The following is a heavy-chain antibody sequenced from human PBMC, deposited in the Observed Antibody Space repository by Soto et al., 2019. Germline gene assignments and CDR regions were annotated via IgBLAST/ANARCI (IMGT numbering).Heavy chain of an antibody. V-gene: IGHV1-18*01. D-gene: IGHD3-16*01. Sequence: QVQLVQSGSELKKPGASVKVSCKTSGYNFDDYSIHWVRQAPGQGLEWVGWIAVYNNHTNYGQNLQGRITVTTDLSTNTVHMELTTLRSDDTAVYYCARGKRSYVSYGDYWGQGTLVTVSS. CDR1: GYNFDDYS. CDR3: ARGKRSYVSYGDY. J-gene: IGHJ4*02. CDR2: IAVYNNHT.